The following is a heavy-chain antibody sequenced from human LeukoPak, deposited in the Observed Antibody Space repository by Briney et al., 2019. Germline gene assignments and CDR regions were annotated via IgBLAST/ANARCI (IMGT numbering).Heavy chain of an antibody. D-gene: IGHD3-22*01. CDR3: AKDLYDSSGYPYYFDY. Sequence: GGSLRLSCAASGFTFSSYAMSWVRQAPGKGLEWVSAISGSGGSTYYADSVKGRFTIPRDNSKNTLYLQMNSLRAEDTAVYYCAKDLYDSSGYPYYFDYWGQGTLVTVSS. CDR2: ISGSGGST. J-gene: IGHJ4*02. V-gene: IGHV3-23*01. CDR1: GFTFSSYA.